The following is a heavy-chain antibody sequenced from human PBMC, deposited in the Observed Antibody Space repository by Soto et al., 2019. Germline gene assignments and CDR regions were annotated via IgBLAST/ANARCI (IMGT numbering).Heavy chain of an antibody. V-gene: IGHV5-51*01. CDR2: IYPGDSDT. J-gene: IGHJ5*01. D-gene: IGHD2-2*01. CDR1: GYRFTNYW. CDR3: AREYCSGTTCYEFDY. Sequence: GESLKISCKGSGYRFTNYWIGWVRQMPGKGLEWMGIIYPGDSDTRYSPSFQGQVTISADKSINTAYLQWSSLKASDTAMYYCAREYCSGTTCYEFDYCGHGTQVTVPS.